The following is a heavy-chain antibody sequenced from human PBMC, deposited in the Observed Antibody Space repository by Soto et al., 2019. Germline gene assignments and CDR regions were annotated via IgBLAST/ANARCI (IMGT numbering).Heavy chain of an antibody. Sequence: GGSLRLSCAASGFTFSSYGMHWVRQAPGKGLEWVAVIWYDGSNKYYADSVKGRFTISRDNSKNTLYLQMNSLRAEDTAGYYCAGDPYGSGSYRSRFDPWGQGTLVTVSS. V-gene: IGHV3-33*01. D-gene: IGHD3-10*01. J-gene: IGHJ5*02. CDR2: IWYDGSNK. CDR3: AGDPYGSGSYRSRFDP. CDR1: GFTFSSYG.